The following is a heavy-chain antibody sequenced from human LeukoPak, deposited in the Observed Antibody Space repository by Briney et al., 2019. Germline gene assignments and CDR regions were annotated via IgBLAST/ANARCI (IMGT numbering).Heavy chain of an antibody. CDR2: IYPRDGST. Sequence: ASVQVSCKASGYTFTSNYIHWVRQAPGQGLERMGMIYPRDGSTSYAQKFQGKVTVPRDTSTSTVHMELRGLRSEDTAVYYCARDQEGFDYWGQGALVTVSS. J-gene: IGHJ4*02. CDR1: GYTFTSNY. V-gene: IGHV1-46*01. CDR3: ARDQEGFDY.